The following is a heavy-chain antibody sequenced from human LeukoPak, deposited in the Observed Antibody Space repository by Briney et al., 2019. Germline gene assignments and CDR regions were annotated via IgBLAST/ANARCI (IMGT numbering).Heavy chain of an antibody. CDR2: IYHSGST. CDR3: ARSEGQQLVGGALDY. Sequence: SQTLSLTCAVSGGSISSGGYSWSWIRQPPGKGLEWIGYIYHSGSTYYNPSLKSRVTISVDRSKNQFSLKLSSVTAADTAVYYCARSEGQQLVGGALDYWGQGTLVTVSS. J-gene: IGHJ4*02. V-gene: IGHV4-30-2*01. CDR1: GGSISSGGYS. D-gene: IGHD6-13*01.